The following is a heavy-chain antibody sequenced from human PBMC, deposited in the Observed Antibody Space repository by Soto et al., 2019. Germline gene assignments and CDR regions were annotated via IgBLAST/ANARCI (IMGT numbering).Heavy chain of an antibody. CDR1: GFRFRDYW. D-gene: IGHD4-17*01. CDR3: ARGTTMGGY. Sequence: EVQLVESGGGLVQPGGSLRLSCAASGFRFRDYWMYWVRQPPGKGLEWVANIKQDGSEKYYVDSVKGRFTISRDNARNSLFLQMDSLRAEDTAVYFCARGTTMGGYWGQGTLVTVSS. J-gene: IGHJ4*02. CDR2: IKQDGSEK. V-gene: IGHV3-7*01.